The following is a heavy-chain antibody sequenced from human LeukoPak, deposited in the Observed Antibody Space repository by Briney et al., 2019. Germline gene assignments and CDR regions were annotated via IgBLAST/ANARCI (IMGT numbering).Heavy chain of an antibody. J-gene: IGHJ4*02. CDR3: ARDTYDSSGYYYFDY. CDR1: GFTFSNYA. V-gene: IGHV3-48*04. Sequence: PGGSLRLSCAASGFTFSNYAMSWVRQAPGKGLEWVSYISSSSSTIYYADSVKGRFTISRDNAKNSLYLQMNSLRAEDTAVYYCARDTYDSSGYYYFDYWGQGTLVTVSS. D-gene: IGHD3-22*01. CDR2: ISSSSSTI.